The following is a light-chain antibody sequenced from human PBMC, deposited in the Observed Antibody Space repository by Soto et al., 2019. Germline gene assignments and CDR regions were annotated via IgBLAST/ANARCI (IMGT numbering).Light chain of an antibody. CDR2: TTS. CDR3: QQYHRYIT. V-gene: IGKV1-5*03. Sequence: DIQMTQSPSTLSASVGDRVTITCWASESIDDWLAWYQQKPGKAPKLLIYTTSSLQSGVPSRFSGSGSGTEFTLTISSLQPDDFAAYYCQQYHRYITFGPGTRLEIK. J-gene: IGKJ5*01. CDR1: ESIDDW.